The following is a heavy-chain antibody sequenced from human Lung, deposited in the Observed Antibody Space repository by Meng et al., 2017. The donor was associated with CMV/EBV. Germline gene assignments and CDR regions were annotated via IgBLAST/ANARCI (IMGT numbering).Heavy chain of an antibody. CDR1: GFTFSNAR. Sequence: GESXKISCAASGFTFSNARMSWVRQAPGKGLEWVGRIKSKTDGGTTDYAAPVKGRFTISRDDSKNTLYLQMNSLKTEDTAVYYCTTEEYFSYYYGMDVWGQGXTVTVSS. CDR2: IKSKTDGGTT. D-gene: IGHD2/OR15-2a*01. V-gene: IGHV3-15*01. CDR3: TTEEYFSYYYGMDV. J-gene: IGHJ6*02.